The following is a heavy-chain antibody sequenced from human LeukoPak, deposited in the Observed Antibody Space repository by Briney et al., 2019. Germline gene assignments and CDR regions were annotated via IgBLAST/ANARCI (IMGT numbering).Heavy chain of an antibody. D-gene: IGHD4-11*01. CDR2: MNPNSGNT. CDR1: GYTFTSYD. J-gene: IGHJ4*02. CDR3: ARAPIRTTVTTAYYFDY. V-gene: IGHV1-8*03. Sequence: GASVKVSCKASGYTFTSYDINCVRQAPGQGLEWMGWMNPNSGNTGYAQKFQGRVTITRNTSISTAYMELSSLRSEDTAVYHCARAPIRTTVTTAYYFDYWGQGTLVTVSS.